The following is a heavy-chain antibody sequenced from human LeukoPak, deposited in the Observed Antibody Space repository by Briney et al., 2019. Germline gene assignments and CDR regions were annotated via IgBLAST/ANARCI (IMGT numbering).Heavy chain of an antibody. CDR2: ISSRGSTI. V-gene: IGHV3-48*03. Sequence: GGSLRLSCGGSGFTFTSYEINWVRQAPGKGLEWVSYISSRGSTIYYADSVKGRFTISRDNAKNSLYLLMNSLRAEDTAVYYCARLRGSGSPNYYYYGMDVWGKGTTVTVSS. J-gene: IGHJ6*04. CDR3: ARLRGSGSPNYYYYGMDV. D-gene: IGHD3-10*01. CDR1: GFTFTSYE.